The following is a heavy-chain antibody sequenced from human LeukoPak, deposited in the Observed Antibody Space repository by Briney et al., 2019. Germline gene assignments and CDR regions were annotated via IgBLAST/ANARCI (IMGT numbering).Heavy chain of an antibody. V-gene: IGHV3-48*03. CDR3: ASDSYGDYYNYYYGMDV. D-gene: IGHD4-17*01. J-gene: IGHJ6*02. Sequence: GGSLRLSCAASGFTFSSYEMNWVRQAPGKGLEWVSYISSSGSTIYYADSVKGRFTISRDNAKNSLYLQMSSLRDEDTAVYYCASDSYGDYYNYYYGMDVWGQGTTVTVSS. CDR2: ISSSGSTI. CDR1: GFTFSSYE.